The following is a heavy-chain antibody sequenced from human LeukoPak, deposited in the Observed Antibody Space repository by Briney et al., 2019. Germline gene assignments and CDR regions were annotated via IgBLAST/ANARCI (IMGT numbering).Heavy chain of an antibody. D-gene: IGHD3-16*02. Sequence: PGGSLRLSCAASGFTFSDYYMSYICQAPGKGLEWVSYISISSSTRDYADSVKGRFTISRDNAKNSMYLQMNSLRAEDTAVYYCARLIQYRVLNYNYYYYMDVWGKGTSVTVSS. V-gene: IGHV3-11*04. CDR3: ARLIQYRVLNYNYYYYMDV. CDR2: ISISSSTR. J-gene: IGHJ6*03. CDR1: GFTFSDYY.